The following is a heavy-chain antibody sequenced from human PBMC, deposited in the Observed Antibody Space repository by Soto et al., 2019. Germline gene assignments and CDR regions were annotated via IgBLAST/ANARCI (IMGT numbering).Heavy chain of an antibody. Sequence: PSETLSLTCTVSGGSISSGDYYWTWFRQPPGKGLEWIGYISYSGYTNYKPSLKSRLTMSVDMAKNQFSLKLNSLTAADTAVYYCGRKESSGYYHDVFDIWGQGTMVTVSS. CDR3: GRKESSGYYHDVFDI. CDR2: ISYSGYT. CDR1: GGSISSGDYY. D-gene: IGHD3-22*01. J-gene: IGHJ3*02. V-gene: IGHV4-61*08.